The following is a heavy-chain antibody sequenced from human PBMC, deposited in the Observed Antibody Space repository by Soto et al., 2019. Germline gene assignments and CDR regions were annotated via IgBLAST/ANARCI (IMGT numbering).Heavy chain of an antibody. Sequence: SETLSLTCTVSGGSISSYYWSWIRQPPGKGLEWIGYIYYSGSTNYNPSLKSRVTISLDTSKNQFSLKLSSVTAADTAVYYCARATEGGNDYYLDYWRQGTLVTVSS. CDR3: ARATEGGNDYYLDY. J-gene: IGHJ4*02. CDR1: GGSISSYY. CDR2: IYYSGST. V-gene: IGHV4-59*01. D-gene: IGHD2-15*01.